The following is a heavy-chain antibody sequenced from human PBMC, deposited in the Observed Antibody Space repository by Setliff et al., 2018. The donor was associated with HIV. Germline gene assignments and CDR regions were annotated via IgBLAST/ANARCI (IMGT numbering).Heavy chain of an antibody. V-gene: IGHV4-39*07. Sequence: SETLSLTCTVSGASIGRRSDCWGWISQPPGKGLEWIGSFYYSWNTYYNPSLKSRVTISVDPSKNQFSLRVNSVTAADTAVYYCARSLVPSGYYYGRHAFDIWGQGTKVTVSS. CDR3: ARSLVPSGYYYGRHAFDI. D-gene: IGHD3-22*01. CDR1: GASIGRRSDC. CDR2: FYYSWNT. J-gene: IGHJ3*02.